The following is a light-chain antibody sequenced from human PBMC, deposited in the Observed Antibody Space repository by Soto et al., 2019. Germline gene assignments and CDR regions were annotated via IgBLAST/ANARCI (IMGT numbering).Light chain of an antibody. J-gene: IGKJ1*01. CDR1: QSISSW. CDR2: KAS. Sequence: DIQMTQYPSTLPASVGARVTITCRASQSISSWLAWYQQKPGTAPKLLIYKASSLESGVPARFSGSGSGTEFTLTISSLQAEDFATYYCQQTYNTPRTFGRGTKGDIK. CDR3: QQTYNTPRT. V-gene: IGKV1-5*03.